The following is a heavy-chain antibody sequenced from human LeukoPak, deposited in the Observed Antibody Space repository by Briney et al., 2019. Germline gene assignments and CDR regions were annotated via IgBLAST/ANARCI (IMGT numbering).Heavy chain of an antibody. J-gene: IGHJ4*02. V-gene: IGHV3-74*01. CDR3: GRGKSPAAVDD. CDR1: GFIFSNYY. CDR2: IHGDGSNV. Sequence: GGSLRLSCAASGFIFSNYYMHWVRQAPGKGLVWVSHIHGDGSNVNYADSVKGRFTISRDNAKNTLYLQMNSLRVEDTALYYCGRGKSPAAVDDWGQGTLVTVPS. D-gene: IGHD2-2*01.